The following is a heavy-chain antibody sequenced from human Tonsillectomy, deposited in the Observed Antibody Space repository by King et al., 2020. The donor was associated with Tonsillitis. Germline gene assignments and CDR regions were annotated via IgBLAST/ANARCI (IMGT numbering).Heavy chain of an antibody. CDR3: AKDRSSGWYDPAYYYYGMDV. V-gene: IGHV3-23*04. CDR1: GFSFSTYA. CDR2: IITLENST. Sequence: VQLVESGGGLVQPGGSLRLSCAGSGFSFSTYAMSWVRQAPGKGLGGVSGIITLENSTNYADSVKGRFTISRDNSKNTFYLEMNSLRAEDTAVYYCAKDRSSGWYDPAYYYYGMDVWGQGTTVTVSS. D-gene: IGHD6-19*01. J-gene: IGHJ6*02.